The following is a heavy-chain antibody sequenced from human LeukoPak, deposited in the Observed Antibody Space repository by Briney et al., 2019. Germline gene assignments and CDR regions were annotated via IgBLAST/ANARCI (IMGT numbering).Heavy chain of an antibody. Sequence: GGSLRLSCAASGFTFSSYAMHWVRQAPGKGLEWVAVISYDGSNKYYADSVKGRFTISRDNSKNTLYLQMNSLRAEDTAVYYCARESSSERTLDYWGQGTLVTVSS. J-gene: IGHJ4*02. CDR3: ARESSSERTLDY. D-gene: IGHD6-6*01. CDR2: ISYDGSNK. CDR1: GFTFSSYA. V-gene: IGHV3-30-3*01.